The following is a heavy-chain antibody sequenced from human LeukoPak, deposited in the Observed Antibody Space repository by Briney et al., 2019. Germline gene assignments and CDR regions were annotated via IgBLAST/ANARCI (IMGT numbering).Heavy chain of an antibody. D-gene: IGHD4-11*01. CDR2: INHSGST. Sequence: SETLSLTCAVYGGSFSGYYWSWIRQPPGKGLEWIGEINHSGSTNYNPPLKSRVTISVDTSKNQFSLKLSSVTAADTAVYYCARGSRNYGGVEGMDVWGQGTTVTVSS. J-gene: IGHJ6*02. V-gene: IGHV4-34*01. CDR1: GGSFSGYY. CDR3: ARGSRNYGGVEGMDV.